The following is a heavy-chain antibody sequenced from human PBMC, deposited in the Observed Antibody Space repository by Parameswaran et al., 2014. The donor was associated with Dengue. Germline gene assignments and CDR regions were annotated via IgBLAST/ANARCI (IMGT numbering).Heavy chain of an antibody. J-gene: IGHJ4*02. V-gene: IGHV3-30-3*01. D-gene: IGHD3-22*01. CDR2: ISYDGSNK. CDR3: ARELGDSSGYYYSALGY. Sequence: VRQAPGKGLEWVAVISYDGSNKYYADSVKGRFTISRDNSKNTLYLQMNSLRAEDTAVYYCARELGDSSGYYYSALGYWGQGTLVTVSS.